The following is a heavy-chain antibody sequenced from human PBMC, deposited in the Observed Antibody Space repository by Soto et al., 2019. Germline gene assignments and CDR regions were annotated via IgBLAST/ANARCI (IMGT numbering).Heavy chain of an antibody. D-gene: IGHD3-10*01. Sequence: QVQLVESGGGVVQPGRSLRLSCVASGFIFSSYGMHWVRQAPGKGLEWVAVIWNDGNIGNYPDSVKGRFTISRDNSKNTLYLQMNSLRAEDTAVYYCARDVSINHYRDVWGKGTTVTVSS. CDR1: GFIFSSYG. CDR3: ARDVSINHYRDV. J-gene: IGHJ6*03. V-gene: IGHV3-33*01. CDR2: IWNDGNIG.